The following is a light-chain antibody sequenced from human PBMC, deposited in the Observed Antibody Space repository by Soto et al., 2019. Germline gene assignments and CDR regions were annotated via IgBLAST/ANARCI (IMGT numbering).Light chain of an antibody. J-gene: IGKJ4*01. Sequence: EVAWTQSPDTLSLPPDESATLSFRASQSISSYLAWYQQKPGQAPRLLIYDASSRATGIPARFSGSGSGTDFTLTISSLEPEDFAVYYCQQRSKWVTFGRGTKVDIK. CDR1: QSISSY. V-gene: IGKV3-11*01. CDR3: QQRSKWVT. CDR2: DAS.